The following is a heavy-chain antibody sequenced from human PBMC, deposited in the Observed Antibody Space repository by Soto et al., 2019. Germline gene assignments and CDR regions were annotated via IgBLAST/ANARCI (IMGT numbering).Heavy chain of an antibody. CDR1: GYTCTIYG. V-gene: IGHV1-18*04. J-gene: IGHJ6*04. CDR3: ASSEPAYSYVGVSYFGMDL. D-gene: IGHD5-18*01. CDR2: ISAYNGNT. Sequence: ASLKVYWPASGYTCTIYGISWMLQAPGQGLEWMGWISAYNGNTNYAQKLQGRVTMTTDTSTSTAYMELRSLRSDDTAVYYGASSEPAYSYVGVSYFGMDLCGNGTTVTVSS.